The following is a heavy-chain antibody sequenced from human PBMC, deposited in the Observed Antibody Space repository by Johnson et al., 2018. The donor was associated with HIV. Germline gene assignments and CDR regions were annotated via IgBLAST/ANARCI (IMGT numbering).Heavy chain of an antibody. J-gene: IGHJ3*02. Sequence: VQLVESGGGLVQPGGSLRLSCAASGFTFSSYWMHWVRQAPGKGPVWVSRISPDESKTDYADSVKGRFTISRDNAQNTLHLQMNSLRPEDTAVYYCATVGRTTATAQSAFHMWGQGTLVTVSS. CDR3: ATVGRTTATAQSAFHM. CDR1: GFTFSSYW. CDR2: ISPDESKT. V-gene: IGHV3-74*02. D-gene: IGHD1-1*01.